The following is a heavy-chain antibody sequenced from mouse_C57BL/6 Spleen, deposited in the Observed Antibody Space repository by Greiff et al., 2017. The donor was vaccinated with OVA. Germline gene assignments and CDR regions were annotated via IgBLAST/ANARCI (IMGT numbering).Heavy chain of an antibody. CDR2: ISSGSSTI. J-gene: IGHJ4*01. CDR3: AREQQRYYAMDY. D-gene: IGHD3-1*01. Sequence: EVMLVESGGGLVKPGGSLKLSCAASGFTFSDYGMHWVRQAPEKGLEWVAYISSGSSTIYYADTVKGRFTISRANAKNTLFLQMTSLMSEDTAMYYCAREQQRYYAMDYWGQGTSVTVSS. V-gene: IGHV5-17*01. CDR1: GFTFSDYG.